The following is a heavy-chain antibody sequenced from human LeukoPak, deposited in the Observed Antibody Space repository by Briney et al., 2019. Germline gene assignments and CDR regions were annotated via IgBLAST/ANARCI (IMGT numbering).Heavy chain of an antibody. Sequence: PGGSLRLSCAASGFTFDDYAMHWVRQALGKGLEWVSGISWNSGSIGYADSVKGRFTISRDNAKNSLYLQMNSLRAEDTAVYYCAIVGCSGGSCYSGRGPFDPWGQGTLVTVSS. CDR2: ISWNSGSI. D-gene: IGHD2-15*01. CDR1: GFTFDDYA. V-gene: IGHV3-9*01. CDR3: AIVGCSGGSCYSGRGPFDP. J-gene: IGHJ5*02.